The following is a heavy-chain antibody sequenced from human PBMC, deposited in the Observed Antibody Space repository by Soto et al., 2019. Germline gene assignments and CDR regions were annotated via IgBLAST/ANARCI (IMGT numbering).Heavy chain of an antibody. Sequence: ASVKVSCKASGYNFTRFGISWARQAPRQGLEWMGWISAHNGDTNYAQKFQGRVTMTADESTRTAYMELSSLRSEDTAVYYCARGYYYDSSGYYETYYFDYWGQGTLVTVSS. CDR1: GYNFTRFG. CDR3: ARGYYYDSSGYYETYYFDY. J-gene: IGHJ4*02. D-gene: IGHD3-22*01. V-gene: IGHV1-18*01. CDR2: ISAHNGDT.